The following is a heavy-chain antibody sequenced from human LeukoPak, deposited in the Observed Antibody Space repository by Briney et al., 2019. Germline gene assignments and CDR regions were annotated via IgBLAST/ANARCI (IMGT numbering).Heavy chain of an antibody. CDR1: GFTFSGYA. J-gene: IGHJ4*02. Sequence: PGGSLRLSCAASGFTFSGYAMSWVRQAPGKGLEWVSAISGSGGSTYYADSVKGRFTISRDNSKNTLYLQMNSLRAEDTAVYYCAKCLEGGGSCFVVYWGQGTLVTVSS. CDR3: AKCLEGGGSCFVVY. V-gene: IGHV3-23*01. CDR2: ISGSGGST. D-gene: IGHD2-15*01.